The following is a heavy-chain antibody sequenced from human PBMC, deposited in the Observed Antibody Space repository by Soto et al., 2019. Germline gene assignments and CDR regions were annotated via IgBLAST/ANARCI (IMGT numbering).Heavy chain of an antibody. CDR1: GFTFTSSA. V-gene: IGHV1-58*01. CDR2: IVVGSGNT. Sequence: GASVKVSCKASGFTFTSSAVQWVRQARGQRLEWIGWIVVGSGNTNYAQKFQERVTIIRDMSTSTAYMELSSLRSEDTAVYYCAAEVRYYDFWSGPNWGQGTLVTVSS. J-gene: IGHJ4*02. D-gene: IGHD3-3*01. CDR3: AAEVRYYDFWSGPN.